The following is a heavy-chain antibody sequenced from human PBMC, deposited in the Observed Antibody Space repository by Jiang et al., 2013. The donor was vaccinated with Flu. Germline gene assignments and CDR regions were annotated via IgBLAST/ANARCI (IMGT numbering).Heavy chain of an antibody. CDR1: GDSVSANRIA. J-gene: IGHJ4*02. D-gene: IGHD6-6*01. V-gene: IGHV6-1*01. CDR2: TYYRSKWYN. CDR3: ARGQYSTFDF. Sequence: SQTLSLTCVISGDSVSANRIAWNWIRQSPSRGLEWLGRTYYRSKWYNEYAVSVKSRISVKLDTSKNQLSLQLNSVTPEDTAVYYCARGQYSTFDFWGQGTLVTVSS.